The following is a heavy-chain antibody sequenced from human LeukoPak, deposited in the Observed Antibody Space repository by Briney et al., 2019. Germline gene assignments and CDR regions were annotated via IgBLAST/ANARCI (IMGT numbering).Heavy chain of an antibody. V-gene: IGHV4-31*03. CDR3: ARWGSPRGFDI. CDR1: AGSISSGTHY. J-gene: IGHJ3*02. CDR2: IYYSGSS. D-gene: IGHD2-15*01. Sequence: SQNLSLTCTVSAGSISSGTHYWRWIRQQPGKGREWIGYIYYSGSSYYNLSLKSRVSISVNTSKYQFSLELSSVTAADTAVYYCARWGSPRGFDIWGQGKMVTVSS.